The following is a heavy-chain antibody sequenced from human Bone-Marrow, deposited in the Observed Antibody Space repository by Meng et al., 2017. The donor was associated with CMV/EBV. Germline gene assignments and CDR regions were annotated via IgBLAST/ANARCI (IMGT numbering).Heavy chain of an antibody. Sequence: ASVKVSCKASGYSFTSYDINWVRQATGQGLERMGWMNPKSGNTVYAQRFQGRVTMTRNTAISTVYMDLSSLTSEDTAVYYCARGSPAVWVFDYWGQGTLVTVSS. D-gene: IGHD1-26*01. J-gene: IGHJ4*02. CDR3: ARGSPAVWVFDY. V-gene: IGHV1-8*01. CDR1: GYSFTSYD. CDR2: MNPKSGNT.